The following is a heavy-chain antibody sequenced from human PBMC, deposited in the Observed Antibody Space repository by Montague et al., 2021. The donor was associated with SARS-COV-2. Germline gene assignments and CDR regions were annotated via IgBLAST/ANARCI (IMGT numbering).Heavy chain of an antibody. D-gene: IGHD3-16*01. V-gene: IGHV4-59*01. J-gene: IGHJ4*02. CDR1: GGSISRYF. Sequence: SETLSLTYTVSGGSISRYFWNWIRQTPGKGLEWMGYVHDIESSIYNPSXXSRITILLDTPKNQFSLRLNAVTAADTAVYYCARVTLGGRDGRTRQYDGLDSWGQGILVTVSS. CDR3: ARVTLGGRDGRTRQYDGLDS. CDR2: VHDIESS.